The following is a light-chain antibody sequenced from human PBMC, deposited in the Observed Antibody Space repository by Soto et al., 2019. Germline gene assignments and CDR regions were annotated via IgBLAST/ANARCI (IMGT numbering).Light chain of an antibody. Sequence: SVLTQPTSVSGSPRQSITISCTGTSSDVGDYNYVSWNQHHPGKAPKLMIYEVSNRPSGVSNRFSGSKSGNTASLIVSGLQAEDEADYYCSSYTSSSTRVFGTGTKVTVL. J-gene: IGLJ1*01. CDR1: SSDVGDYNY. V-gene: IGLV2-14*01. CDR2: EVS. CDR3: SSYTSSSTRV.